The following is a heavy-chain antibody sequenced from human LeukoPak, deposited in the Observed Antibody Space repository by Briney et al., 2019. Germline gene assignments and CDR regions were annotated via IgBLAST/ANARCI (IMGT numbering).Heavy chain of an antibody. D-gene: IGHD6-13*01. CDR3: ARAWQQLRVDYFDY. CDR1: GYTFTCYY. V-gene: IGHV1-2*02. J-gene: IGHJ4*02. CDR2: INPNSGGT. Sequence: GASVKVSCKASGYTFTCYYMHWMRQAPGQGLEWMGLINPNSGGTNYAQKFQGRVTMTRDTSISTACMELRRLTPDDTAVHYCARAWQQLRVDYFDYWGQGTLVTVSS.